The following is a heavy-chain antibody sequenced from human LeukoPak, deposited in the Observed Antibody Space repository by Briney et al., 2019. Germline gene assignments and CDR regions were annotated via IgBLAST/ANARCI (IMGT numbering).Heavy chain of an antibody. CDR1: GFTFSRYS. CDR2: ISSSSSYI. D-gene: IGHD4-17*01. Sequence: GGSLRLSCAASGFTFSRYSMKWVRQAPGKGQEWVSSISSSSSYIYYADSVKGRFTISRDNAKNSLYLQMNSLRAEDTAVYYCARARGYGDYAPDYWGQGTLVTVSS. CDR3: ARARGYGDYAPDY. J-gene: IGHJ4*02. V-gene: IGHV3-21*01.